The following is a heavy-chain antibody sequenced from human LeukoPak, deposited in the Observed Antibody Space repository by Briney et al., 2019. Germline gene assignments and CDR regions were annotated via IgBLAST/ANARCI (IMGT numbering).Heavy chain of an antibody. J-gene: IGHJ4*02. D-gene: IGHD3-16*02. Sequence: GGSLRLSCAASGFTFSSYAMSWVRQAPGKGLEWVSAISGSGGSTYYADSVKGRFTISRDNSKNTLYLQMNSLRAEDTAVYYCARDNIMITFGGVIAPPDYWGQGTLVTVSS. CDR2: ISGSGGST. CDR1: GFTFSSYA. V-gene: IGHV3-23*01. CDR3: ARDNIMITFGGVIAPPDY.